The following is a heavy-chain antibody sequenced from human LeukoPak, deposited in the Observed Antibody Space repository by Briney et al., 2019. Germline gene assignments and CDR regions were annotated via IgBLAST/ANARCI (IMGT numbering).Heavy chain of an antibody. J-gene: IGHJ4*02. Sequence: GGSLRLSCEASGFTFSDSYMSWLRQPPGKGLESISYIGPSGNFINYADSVKGRFTISRDDAKKSLYLQINSLRAEDTAVYYCSRDPRVLDYWGQGTLVTVSS. CDR3: SRDPRVLDY. CDR1: GFTFSDSY. CDR2: IGPSGNFI. V-gene: IGHV3-11*01.